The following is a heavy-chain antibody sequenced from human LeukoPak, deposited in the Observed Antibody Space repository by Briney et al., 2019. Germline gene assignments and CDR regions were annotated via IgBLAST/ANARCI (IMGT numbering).Heavy chain of an antibody. V-gene: IGHV4-4*09. J-gene: IGHJ3*02. D-gene: IGHD2-2*02. CDR2: IYTSGST. CDR3: ARLCPSCYNVRAAFDI. Sequence: PSETLSLTCTVSGGPISSYYWSWIRQPPGKGLEWIGYIYTSGSTNYNPSLKSRVTISVDTSKNQFSLKLSSVTAADTAVYYCARLCPSCYNVRAAFDIWGQGTMVTVSS. CDR1: GGPISSYY.